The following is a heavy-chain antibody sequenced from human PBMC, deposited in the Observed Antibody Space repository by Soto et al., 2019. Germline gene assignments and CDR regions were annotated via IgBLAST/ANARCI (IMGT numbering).Heavy chain of an antibody. CDR2: INHNGDS. CDR1: GGSFGTSY. J-gene: IGHJ3*02. D-gene: IGHD3-10*02. V-gene: IGHV4-34*01. Sequence: QVHLQQWGAGLLKPSETLSLTFGVYGGSFGTSYWAWIRQSPEKGLEWIGEINHNGDSNYNPSLKMRVTISLDMSENQFSLKLTPVAAADTAVYYCARVTMFPDAFDIWGQGTPVIVSS. CDR3: ARVTMFPDAFDI.